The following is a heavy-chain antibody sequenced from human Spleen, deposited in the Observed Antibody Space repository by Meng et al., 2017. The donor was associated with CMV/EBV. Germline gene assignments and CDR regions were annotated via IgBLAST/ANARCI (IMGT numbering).Heavy chain of an antibody. CDR2: IIPIFGTA. V-gene: IGHV1-69*05. CDR3: VREPVKGHVWSGHGLDV. CDR1: GCTFTGYY. J-gene: IGHJ6*02. Sequence: SVKVSCKASGCTFTGYYLHWVRQAPGQGLEWMGRIIPIFGTANYAQKFQGRVTITTDESTSTAYMELSSLRSEDTAVYYCVREPVKGHVWSGHGLDVWGQGTTVTVSS. D-gene: IGHD3-3*02.